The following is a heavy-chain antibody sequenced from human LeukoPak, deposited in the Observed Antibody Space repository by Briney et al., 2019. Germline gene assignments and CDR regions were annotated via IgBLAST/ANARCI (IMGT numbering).Heavy chain of an antibody. CDR3: AKDRNYVGTLDY. Sequence: PGRSLRLSCAASGFTFSSYGVHWVRQAPGKGPEWVAVISYDGRNKYYADSVKGRFTISRDNSKNTLYLQMNSLRAEDTAVYCCAKDRNYVGTLDYWGQGTLVTVSS. CDR1: GFTFSSYG. CDR2: ISYDGRNK. D-gene: IGHD3-10*02. V-gene: IGHV3-30*18. J-gene: IGHJ4*02.